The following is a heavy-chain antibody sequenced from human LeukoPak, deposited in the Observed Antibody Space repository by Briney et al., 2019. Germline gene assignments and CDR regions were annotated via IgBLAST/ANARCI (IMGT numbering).Heavy chain of an antibody. CDR3: ARDIVVDRGSDAFDI. CDR1: GGSISSGDYY. J-gene: IGHJ3*02. V-gene: IGHV4-30-4*08. Sequence: PSETLSLTCTVSGGSISSGDYYWSWIRQPPGKGLEWIGYIYYSGSTYYNPSLKSRVTISVDTSKNQFSLKLSSVTAADTAVYYCARDIVVDRGSDAFDIWGQGTMVTVSS. D-gene: IGHD2-2*01. CDR2: IYYSGST.